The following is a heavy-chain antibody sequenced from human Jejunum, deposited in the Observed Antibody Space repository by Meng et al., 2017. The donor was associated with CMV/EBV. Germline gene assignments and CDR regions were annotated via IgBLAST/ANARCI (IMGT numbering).Heavy chain of an antibody. Sequence: SYSMNWVRQAPGKGLEWVSSISSSSSYIYYADSVKGRFTISRDNAKNSLYLQMNSLRAEDTAVYYCARDWAAGGIEMATIFRDYWGQGTLVTVSS. V-gene: IGHV3-21*01. D-gene: IGHD5-24*01. CDR3: ARDWAAGGIEMATIFRDY. CDR1: SYS. J-gene: IGHJ4*02. CDR2: ISSSSSYI.